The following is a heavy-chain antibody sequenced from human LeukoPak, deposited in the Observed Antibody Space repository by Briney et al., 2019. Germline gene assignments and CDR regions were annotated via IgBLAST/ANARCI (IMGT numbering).Heavy chain of an antibody. V-gene: IGHV3-48*03. Sequence: GGSLRLSCAASGFTFSSCEMIWVRQAPGRGLECISYISSSGSTIYYADSVKGRFTISRDNSKNSLYLQMNSLRAEDTAIYYCARAFPTQLSDEFDYWGLGTLVTVSS. CDR1: GFTFSSCE. CDR3: ARAFPTQLSDEFDY. J-gene: IGHJ4*02. CDR2: ISSSGSTI. D-gene: IGHD5-18*01.